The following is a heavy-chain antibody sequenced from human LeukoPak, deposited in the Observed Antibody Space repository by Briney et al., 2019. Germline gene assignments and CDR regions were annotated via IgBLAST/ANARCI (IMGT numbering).Heavy chain of an antibody. Sequence: ASVKVSCKASGGTFSSYAISWLRQAPGQGLEWMGRIIPILGIANYAQKFQGRVTITADKSTSTAYMELSSLRSDDTAVYYCARVKLGSGSYYRSGTDYFDYWGQGTLVTVSS. V-gene: IGHV1-69*04. D-gene: IGHD3-10*01. J-gene: IGHJ4*02. CDR3: ARVKLGSGSYYRSGTDYFDY. CDR2: IIPILGIA. CDR1: GGTFSSYA.